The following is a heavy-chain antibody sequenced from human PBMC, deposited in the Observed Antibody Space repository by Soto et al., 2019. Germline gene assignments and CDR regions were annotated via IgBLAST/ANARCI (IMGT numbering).Heavy chain of an antibody. CDR2: MNPNSGNT. CDR1: GYTFTSYD. V-gene: IGHV1-8*01. J-gene: IGHJ6*03. D-gene: IGHD3-3*01. CDR3: NRGIKNDFWSGPSYCYYYYYMDV. Sequence: ASVKVPCKASGYTFTSYDINWVRQAHGQGLEWMGWMNPNSGNTCYAQKFQGRVTMTRNTSISTAYMELNSLRSEDTAVYYCNRGIKNDFWSGPSYCYYYYYMDVWGKGSTVSV.